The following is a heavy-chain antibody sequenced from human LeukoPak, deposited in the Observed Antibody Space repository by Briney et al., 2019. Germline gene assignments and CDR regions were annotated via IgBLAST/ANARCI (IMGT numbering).Heavy chain of an antibody. D-gene: IGHD5-24*01. CDR2: IWYDGSNK. J-gene: IGHJ4*02. Sequence: GASLRLSCAASGFTFSSYGMHWVRQAPGKGLEWVAVIWYDGSNKYYADSVRGRFTISRDNSKNTLYLQMNSLGAEDTAVYYCAKASGEMSGSLDCWGQGSLVTVSS. V-gene: IGHV3-33*06. CDR3: AKASGEMSGSLDC. CDR1: GFTFSSYG.